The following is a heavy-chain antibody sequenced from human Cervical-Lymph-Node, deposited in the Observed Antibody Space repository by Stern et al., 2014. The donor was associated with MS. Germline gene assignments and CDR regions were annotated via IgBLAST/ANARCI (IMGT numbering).Heavy chain of an antibody. CDR1: GFTFSTYT. D-gene: IGHD2-21*01. CDR3: ARVYGD. Sequence: EVQLVESGGGLVKPGGSLRLSCAVSGFTFSTYTMNWVRQAPGKGLEWVSSISSTSNHIYYADSVKGRFTISRDNAKNSLYLQMNSLRAEDTALYHCARVYGDWGPGTLVTVSS. V-gene: IGHV3-21*06. J-gene: IGHJ4*02. CDR2: ISSTSNHI.